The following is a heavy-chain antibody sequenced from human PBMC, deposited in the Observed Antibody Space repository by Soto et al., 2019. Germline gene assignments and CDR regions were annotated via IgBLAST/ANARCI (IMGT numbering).Heavy chain of an antibody. CDR3: ARGDVIDI. V-gene: IGHV6-1*01. CDR2: TYYRSKWKT. J-gene: IGHJ3*02. Sequence: SQTLSLTGAISGCSVASNSAAWNLVRQSPSRGLEWLGRTYYRSKWKTDYAVSVRGRITINPDTSKNQFSLQLNSVTPGDTAVYYCARGDVIDIWGRGTMVTVSS. CDR1: GCSVASNSAA.